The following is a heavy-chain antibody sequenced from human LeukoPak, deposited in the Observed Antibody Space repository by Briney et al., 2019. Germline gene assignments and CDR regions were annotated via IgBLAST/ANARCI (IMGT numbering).Heavy chain of an antibody. V-gene: IGHV3-23*01. Sequence: GGSLRLSCAASGFTFSSYAMSWVRQAPGKGLEWVSAISGSGGSTYYADSVKGRFTISRDNSKNTLYLQMNSLRAEDTAVYYCAKSGGGIQLWLRFYFDYWAREPWSPSPQ. J-gene: IGHJ4*02. CDR1: GFTFSSYA. D-gene: IGHD5-18*01. CDR2: ISGSGGST. CDR3: AKSGGGIQLWLRFYFDY.